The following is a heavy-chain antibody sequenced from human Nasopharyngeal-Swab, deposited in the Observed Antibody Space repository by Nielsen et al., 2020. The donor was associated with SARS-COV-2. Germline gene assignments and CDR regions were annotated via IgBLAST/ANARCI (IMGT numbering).Heavy chain of an antibody. CDR1: GFTFSSYG. V-gene: IGHV3-30*18. CDR2: ISYDGSNK. CDR3: AKDTYDSSGYFRIYYYYGMDV. J-gene: IGHJ6*02. D-gene: IGHD3-22*01. Sequence: GESLKISCAASGFTFSSYGMHWVRQAPGKGLEWVAVISYDGSNKYYADSVKGRFTISRDNSKNTLYLQMNSLRAEDTAVYYCAKDTYDSSGYFRIYYYYGMDVWAKGPRSPSP.